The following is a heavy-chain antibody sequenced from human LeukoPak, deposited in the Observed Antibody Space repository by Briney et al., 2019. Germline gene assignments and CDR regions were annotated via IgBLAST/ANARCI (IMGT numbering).Heavy chain of an antibody. D-gene: IGHD1-1*01. CDR2: INAGNGNT. Sequence: ASVKVSCKASGYTFTSYAMHWVRQAPGQRLEWMGWINAGNGNTKYSQKFQGRVTITRDTSASTAYIELSSLRSEDTAVYYCARARAGTTYHYYGMDVWGQGTTVTVSS. V-gene: IGHV1-3*01. CDR1: GYTFTSYA. CDR3: ARARAGTTYHYYGMDV. J-gene: IGHJ6*02.